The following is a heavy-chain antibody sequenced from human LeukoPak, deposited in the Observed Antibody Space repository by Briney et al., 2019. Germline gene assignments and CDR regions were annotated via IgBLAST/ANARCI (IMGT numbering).Heavy chain of an antibody. Sequence: QPGRSLRLSCAASGFTFSSYAMHWVRQAPGKGLEWVAVISYDGSNKYYADSVKGRFTISRDNSKNTLYLQMNSLRSEDTAVYYCARDADSSSWYRGYFDYWGQGTLVTVSS. CDR1: GFTFSSYA. CDR3: ARDADSSSWYRGYFDY. J-gene: IGHJ4*02. CDR2: ISYDGSNK. D-gene: IGHD6-13*01. V-gene: IGHV3-30*04.